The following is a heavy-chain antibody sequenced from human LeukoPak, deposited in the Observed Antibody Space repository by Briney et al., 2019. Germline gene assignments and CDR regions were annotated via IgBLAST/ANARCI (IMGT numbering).Heavy chain of an antibody. CDR1: GVSIRSSNSY. V-gene: IGHV4-39*01. J-gene: IGHJ4*02. Sequence: PSETLSLTCTVSGVSIRSSNSYWGWIRQPPGKGLEWIGSIYYSGNTYYNASLKSQVSISIDTSKNQFSLKLTSVTAADTAVYYCAGQTGSGLVILPGGQGTLVTVSS. CDR3: AGQTGSGLVILP. CDR2: IYYSGNT. D-gene: IGHD3/OR15-3a*01.